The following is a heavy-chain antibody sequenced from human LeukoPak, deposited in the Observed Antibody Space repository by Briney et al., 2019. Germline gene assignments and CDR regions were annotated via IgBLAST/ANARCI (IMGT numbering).Heavy chain of an antibody. CDR2: IYHSGNT. Sequence: SETLSLTCAVSGGSISSSNWWSWVRQPPGKGLEWIGEIYHSGNTNYNPSLKSRVTISVDTSKNQFSLKLSSVTAADTAVYYCARVVRNAFDIWGQGTMVTVSS. CDR1: GGSISSSNW. CDR3: ARVVRNAFDI. J-gene: IGHJ3*02. V-gene: IGHV4-4*02. D-gene: IGHD2-21*01.